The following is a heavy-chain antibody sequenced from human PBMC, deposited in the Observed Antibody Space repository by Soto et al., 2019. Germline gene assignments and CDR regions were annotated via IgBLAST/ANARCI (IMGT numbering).Heavy chain of an antibody. D-gene: IGHD6-19*01. CDR3: AKDVGAVADPRPNP. CDR1: GFTFSSYA. CDR2: ISGSGGST. V-gene: IGHV3-23*01. J-gene: IGHJ5*02. Sequence: EVQLLESGGGLVQPGGSLRLSCAASGFTFSSYAMSWVRQAPGKGLEWVSAISGSGGSTYYADSVKGRFTISRDNSKNTLYLQFNSLRAEDTAVYDCAKDVGAVADPRPNPWGQGTLVAVSS.